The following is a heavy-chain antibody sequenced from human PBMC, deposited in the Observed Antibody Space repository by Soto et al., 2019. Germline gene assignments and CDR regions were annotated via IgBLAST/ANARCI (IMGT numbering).Heavy chain of an antibody. D-gene: IGHD3-10*01. V-gene: IGHV4-34*01. CDR2: ASHSGNT. J-gene: IGHJ5*02. CDR1: GGSFTGHF. CDR3: ARSHSRFGPFNWFDP. Sequence: PSETLSLTCTVSGGSFTGHFWSWVRQPPGKGLEWIGEASHSGNTKYYPSLRSRVTLSVDSSKNQISLALTSVTAVDTAVYYCARSHSRFGPFNWFDPWGQGTLVTVSS.